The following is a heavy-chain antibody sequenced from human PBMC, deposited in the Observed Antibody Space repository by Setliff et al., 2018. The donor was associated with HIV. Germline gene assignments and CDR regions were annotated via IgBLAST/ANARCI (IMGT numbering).Heavy chain of an antibody. V-gene: IGHV5-51*01. Sequence: GESLKISCKGPGYSFTSYWVAWVRQMPGKGLEWMGIIYPDDSDTRYSPSFQDQVTISADKSISTAYLQWYSLKASDTAMYYCARHYYYGSGDYSYFDYWGQGTLVTVSS. CDR3: ARHYYYGSGDYSYFDY. J-gene: IGHJ4*02. CDR1: GYSFTSYW. D-gene: IGHD3-22*01. CDR2: IYPDDSDT.